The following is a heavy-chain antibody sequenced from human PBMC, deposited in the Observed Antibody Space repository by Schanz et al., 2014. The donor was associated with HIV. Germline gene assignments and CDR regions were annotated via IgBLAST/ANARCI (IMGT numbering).Heavy chain of an antibody. D-gene: IGHD2-21*02. CDR3: ARSRYGDHPYYFDL. CDR1: GYTFITND. Sequence: QVQLVQSGAEVKKPGASVKVSCKASGYTFITNDINWVRQATGQGLEWMGWMNPNSGNTGYAQKFQGRVTLTRNTSISTAYMELSSLTSEDTAVYYCARSRYGDHPYYFDLWGQGTPVAVS. J-gene: IGHJ4*02. CDR2: MNPNSGNT. V-gene: IGHV1-8*01.